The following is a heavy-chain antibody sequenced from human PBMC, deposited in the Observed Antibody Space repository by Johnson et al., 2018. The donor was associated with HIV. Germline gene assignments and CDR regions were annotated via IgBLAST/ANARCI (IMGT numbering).Heavy chain of an antibody. CDR3: ARRSGITMISGDAFDI. Sequence: VQLVESGGGVVRPGGSLRLSCAASGSTFDDYGMSWVRQAPGKGLEWVSGISWNGGSTGYADSVKGRITISRDNAKNSLYVQMNSLRAEDTALYYCARRSGITMISGDAFDIWGQGTMVTVSS. CDR2: ISWNGGST. V-gene: IGHV3-20*04. D-gene: IGHD3-22*01. J-gene: IGHJ3*02. CDR1: GSTFDDYG.